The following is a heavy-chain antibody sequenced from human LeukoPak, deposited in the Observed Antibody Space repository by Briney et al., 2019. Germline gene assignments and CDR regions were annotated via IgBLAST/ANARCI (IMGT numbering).Heavy chain of an antibody. CDR2: INQDGTEK. CDR1: GFTFTTYW. V-gene: IGHV3-7*01. Sequence: GESLRLSCAASGFTFTTYWMSWVRQLPGEGLEWVANINQDGTEKYYVDSVKGRFTISRDNAKNSLSLQMNSLRAEDTAVYYCARPLMYYYGSETYFWFDPWGQGTLVTVSS. CDR3: ARPLMYYYGSETYFWFDP. J-gene: IGHJ5*02. D-gene: IGHD3-10*01.